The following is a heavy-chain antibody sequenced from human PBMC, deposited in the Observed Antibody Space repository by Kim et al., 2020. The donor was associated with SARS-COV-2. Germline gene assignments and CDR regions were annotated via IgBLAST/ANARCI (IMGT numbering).Heavy chain of an antibody. CDR2: IYYSGST. V-gene: IGHV4-39*01. Sequence: SETLSLTCTVSGGSISSSSYYWGWIRQPPGKGLEWIGSIYYSGSTYYNPSLKSRVTISVDTSKNQFSLKLSSVTAADTAVYYCARTYYDILTGLDAFDIWGQGTMVTVSS. J-gene: IGHJ3*02. CDR1: GGSISSSSYY. CDR3: ARTYYDILTGLDAFDI. D-gene: IGHD3-9*01.